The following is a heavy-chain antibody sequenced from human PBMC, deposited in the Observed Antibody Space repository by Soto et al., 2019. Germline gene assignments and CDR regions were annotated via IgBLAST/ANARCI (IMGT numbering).Heavy chain of an antibody. V-gene: IGHV4-39*01. J-gene: IGHJ4*02. Sequence: QLQLQESGPGLVKPSETLSLTCTVSGGSISSSSYYWGWIRQPPGKGLEWIGSIYYSGSTYYNPSLKSRVTISVDTSKNQFSLKLSSVTAADTAVYYCVRVGSGYDLADYWGQGTLVTVSS. CDR2: IYYSGST. CDR1: GGSISSSSYY. D-gene: IGHD5-12*01. CDR3: VRVGSGYDLADY.